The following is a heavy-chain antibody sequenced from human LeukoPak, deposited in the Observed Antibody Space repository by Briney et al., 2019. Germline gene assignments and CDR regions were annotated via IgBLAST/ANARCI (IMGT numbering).Heavy chain of an antibody. J-gene: IGHJ3*02. D-gene: IGHD3-16*01. V-gene: IGHV3-64*01. CDR1: GFTFSSYA. CDR3: ATASIMITPGAFDI. Sequence: GGSLRLSCAASGFTFSSYAMHWVRQAPGKGLEYVSAISSNGGSTYYANSVKGRFTISRDNSKNTLYLQMGSLRAEDTAVYYCATASIMITPGAFDIWGQGTMVTVSS. CDR2: ISSNGGST.